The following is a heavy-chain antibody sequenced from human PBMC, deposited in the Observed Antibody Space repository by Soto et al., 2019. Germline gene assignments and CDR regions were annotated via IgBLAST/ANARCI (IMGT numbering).Heavy chain of an antibody. CDR3: AKEGGIFGSSSEYYGMDV. CDR2: ISWNSGSI. CDR1: GFTFDDYA. V-gene: IGHV3-9*01. Sequence: EVPLVESGGGLVQPGRSLRLSCAASGFTFDDYAMHWVRQAPGKGLEWVSGISWNSGSIGYADSVKGRFTISRDNAKNSLYLQMNSLRAEDTALYYCAKEGGIFGSSSEYYGMDVWGQGTTVTVSS. D-gene: IGHD6-6*01. J-gene: IGHJ6*02.